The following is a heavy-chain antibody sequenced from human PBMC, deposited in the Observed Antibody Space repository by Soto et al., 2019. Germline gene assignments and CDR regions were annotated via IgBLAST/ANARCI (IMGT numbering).Heavy chain of an antibody. Sequence: VRQAPGQCLDWMGGIIPIFGTANYAQKFQGRVTITADESTSTAYMELSSLRSEDTAVYYCARDRMITFGGVIPTEFRGYYYYGMDVWGQGTTVTVSS. V-gene: IGHV1-69*01. J-gene: IGHJ6*02. D-gene: IGHD3-16*02. CDR2: IIPIFGTA. CDR3: ARDRMITFGGVIPTEFRGYYYYGMDV.